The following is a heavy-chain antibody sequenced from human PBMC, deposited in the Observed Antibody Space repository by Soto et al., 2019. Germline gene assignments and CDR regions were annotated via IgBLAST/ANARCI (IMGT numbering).Heavy chain of an antibody. Sequence: EVQLVESGGGLVQPGGSLRLSCAASGFTFSDYAMHWVRQAPGKGLEYVSGISSDGSGTYYGNSMKGRFTISRDNSENTLYLRMGSLRAEDMAVYYCARGGLATANPTDYWGQGTLVTVSS. CDR2: ISSDGSGT. J-gene: IGHJ4*02. V-gene: IGHV3-64*01. D-gene: IGHD5-12*01. CDR1: GFTFSDYA. CDR3: ARGGLATANPTDY.